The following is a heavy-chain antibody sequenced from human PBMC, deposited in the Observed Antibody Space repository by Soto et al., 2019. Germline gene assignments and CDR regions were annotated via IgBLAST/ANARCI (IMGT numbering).Heavy chain of an antibody. Sequence: SETLSLTCTVSGGSISSSSYYWGWIRQPPGKGLEWIGSIYYSGSTYYNPSLKSRVTISVDTSKNQFSLKLSSVTAADTAAYYCARHVGDFWSGYFFDYWGQGTLVTVSS. CDR1: GGSISSSSYY. J-gene: IGHJ4*02. CDR2: IYYSGST. CDR3: ARHVGDFWSGYFFDY. V-gene: IGHV4-39*01. D-gene: IGHD3-3*01.